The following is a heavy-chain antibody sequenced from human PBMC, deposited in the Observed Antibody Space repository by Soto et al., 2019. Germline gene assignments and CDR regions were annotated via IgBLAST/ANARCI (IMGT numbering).Heavy chain of an antibody. J-gene: IGHJ4*02. CDR3: ARGGAMGVNDY. CDR2: IRSGANNYLT. CDR1: GFSFTDSA. Sequence: QAGGTLRLSCAASGFSFTDSAMHCVRQAPGKGLEWIARIRSGANNYLTAYPASVTGRFTISRDDSKSTAYLQMDGLTSEDTAMYFCARGGAMGVNDYCGKGIMGTVSS. D-gene: IGHD3-16*01. V-gene: IGHV3-73*01.